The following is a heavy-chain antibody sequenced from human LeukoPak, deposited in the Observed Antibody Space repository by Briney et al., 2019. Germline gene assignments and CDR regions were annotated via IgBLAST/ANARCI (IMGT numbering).Heavy chain of an antibody. CDR2: ISYDGSNK. J-gene: IGHJ4*02. V-gene: IGHV3-30*03. Sequence: GGSLRLSCAASGFTFSSYSMNWVRQAPGKGLEWVAVISYDGSNKYYADSVKGRFTISRDNSKNTLYLQMNSLRAEDTAVYYCATEEFLEWFPSFDYWGQGTLVTVSS. D-gene: IGHD3-3*01. CDR1: GFTFSSYS. CDR3: ATEEFLEWFPSFDY.